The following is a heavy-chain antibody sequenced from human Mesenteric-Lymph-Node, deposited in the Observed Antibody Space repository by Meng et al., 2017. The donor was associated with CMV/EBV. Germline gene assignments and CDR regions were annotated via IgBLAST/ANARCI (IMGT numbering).Heavy chain of an antibody. D-gene: IGHD1-26*01. J-gene: IGHJ4*02. CDR1: GSSFNVNY. Sequence: SCRSSGSSFNVNYIRWVRQAPGRGPGVLGGISPRTGDTSYAQQFEGRVTMTRDTSIRMAYLEIRSLRSDDTALYYCATLGALNFDNWGQGTLVTVSS. V-gene: IGHV1-2*02. CDR2: ISPRTGDT. CDR3: ATLGALNFDN.